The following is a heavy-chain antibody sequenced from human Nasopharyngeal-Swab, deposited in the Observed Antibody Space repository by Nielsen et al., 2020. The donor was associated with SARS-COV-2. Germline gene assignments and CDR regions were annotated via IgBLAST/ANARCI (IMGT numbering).Heavy chain of an antibody. CDR2: MNPNSGNT. J-gene: IGHJ6*03. CDR3: ARGRKITMIVVVIPTHYYYMDV. CDR1: GYTFTSYD. D-gene: IGHD3-22*01. Sequence: ASVKVSCKASGYTFTSYDINWVRQATGQGLEGMGWMNPNSGNTGYAQKFQGRVTMTRNTSISTAYMELSNLRSEDTAVYYCARGRKITMIVVVIPTHYYYMDVWGKGTTVTVSS. V-gene: IGHV1-8*01.